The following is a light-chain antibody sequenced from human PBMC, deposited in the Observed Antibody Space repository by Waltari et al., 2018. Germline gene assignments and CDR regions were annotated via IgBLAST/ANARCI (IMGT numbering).Light chain of an antibody. V-gene: IGKV4-1*01. CDR2: WAS. J-gene: IGKJ1*01. CDR3: KQYYSRRT. Sequence: DIVMTQSPDSLAVSLGERVTINCKSSQSLLYNSNDKNYLACYQQKPGQPPKFLFYWASTRHSGVPDRFSGSGSATDFTLTISSLQAEDVAVYYCKQYYSRRTFGQGTRVEIK. CDR1: QSLLYNSNDKNY.